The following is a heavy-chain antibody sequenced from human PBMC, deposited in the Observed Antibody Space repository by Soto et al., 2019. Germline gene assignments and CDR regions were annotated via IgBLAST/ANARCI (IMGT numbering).Heavy chain of an antibody. CDR1: GFTFRSYG. CDR3: ARGNGYNYGRVDY. Sequence: QVQLVESGGGVVQPGRSLRLSCVASGFTFRSYGMHWVRQAPAKGLEWVAVIWYDGSNEYYADSVKGRFTISRDNSKNTLYLQMNSLRAEDTAVYYCARGNGYNYGRVDYWGQGTLVTVSS. V-gene: IGHV3-33*01. D-gene: IGHD5-18*01. J-gene: IGHJ4*02. CDR2: IWYDGSNE.